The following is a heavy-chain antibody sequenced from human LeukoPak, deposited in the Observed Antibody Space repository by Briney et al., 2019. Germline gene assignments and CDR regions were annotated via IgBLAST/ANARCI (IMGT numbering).Heavy chain of an antibody. J-gene: IGHJ5*02. V-gene: IGHV4-34*01. D-gene: IGHD3-22*01. CDR3: AREGLIMDDYYDSSGSLEWWFDP. CDR2: INLSGST. CDR1: GGSFSGYY. Sequence: SETPSLTCAVYGGSFSGYYWSWIRQPPGKGLEWIGEINLSGSTNYNPSLKSRVTISVDTSKNQFSLKLSSVTAADTAVYYCAREGLIMDDYYDSSGSLEWWFDPWGQGTLVTVSS.